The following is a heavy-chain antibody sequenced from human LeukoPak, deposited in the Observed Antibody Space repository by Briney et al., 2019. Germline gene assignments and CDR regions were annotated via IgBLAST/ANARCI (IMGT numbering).Heavy chain of an antibody. CDR3: ARRYNWNDYWFDP. D-gene: IGHD1-1*01. CDR2: INPGDSDT. V-gene: IGHV5-51*01. J-gene: IGHJ5*02. Sequence: GESLKISCKGSGYRFTSYWIGWVRQMPGKGLEWMGIINPGDSDTRYSPSFQGQVTISADKSISTAYLQWSSLKASDTAMYYCARRYNWNDYWFDPWGQGTLVTVSS. CDR1: GYRFTSYW.